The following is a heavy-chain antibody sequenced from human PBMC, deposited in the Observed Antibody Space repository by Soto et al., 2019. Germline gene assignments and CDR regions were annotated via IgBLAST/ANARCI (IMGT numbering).Heavy chain of an antibody. CDR3: AKDKVCSGGSCYYEY. CDR2: INGGGGST. J-gene: IGHJ4*02. D-gene: IGHD2-15*01. V-gene: IGHV3-23*01. Sequence: EVQLLEAGGDWIQPGWSLRLPWAASELKFRSYTINWGRKVPGKCLEWVPAINGGGGSTYYVDSGKGRFTISRDNSKDTLYLQMNSLRAEATAVYYCAKDKVCSGGSCYYEYWGQGTLVTVSS. CDR1: ELKFRSYT.